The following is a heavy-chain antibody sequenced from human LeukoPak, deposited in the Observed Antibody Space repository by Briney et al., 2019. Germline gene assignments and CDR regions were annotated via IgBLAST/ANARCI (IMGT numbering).Heavy chain of an antibody. CDR1: GYTFTSYY. J-gene: IGHJ4*02. CDR3: ARGDEQQLVLGGGDY. V-gene: IGHV1-46*01. D-gene: IGHD6-13*01. Sequence: ASVKVSCKASGYTFTSYYMHWVRQAPGQGLEWMGIINPSGGSTSYAQKFQGRVTMTRGMSTSTVYMELSSLRSEDTAVYYCARGDEQQLVLGGGDYWGQGTLVTVSS. CDR2: INPSGGST.